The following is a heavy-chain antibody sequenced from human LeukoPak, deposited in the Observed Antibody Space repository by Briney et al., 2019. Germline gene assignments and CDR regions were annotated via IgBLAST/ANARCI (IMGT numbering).Heavy chain of an antibody. CDR1: GGSISSGDYS. Sequence: PSQTLSLTCTVSGGSISSGDYSWSWLRQPPGKGLEWIGYIYYSGSTYYNPPLKSRVTISVDTSKNQFSLKLSSVTAADTAVYYCARVDYDILPDIWGQGTMVTVSS. D-gene: IGHD3-9*01. CDR2: IYYSGST. CDR3: ARVDYDILPDI. V-gene: IGHV4-30-4*01. J-gene: IGHJ3*02.